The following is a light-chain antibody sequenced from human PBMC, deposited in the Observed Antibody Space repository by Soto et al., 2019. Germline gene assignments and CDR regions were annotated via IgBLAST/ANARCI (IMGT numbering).Light chain of an antibody. CDR3: QHSNNWPYT. J-gene: IGKJ2*01. V-gene: IGKV3-15*01. CDR1: QGVSHN. CDR2: GAS. Sequence: EIVMTQSPSTLSVSPGERATLSCRASQGVSHNLAWYQQKPGQAPRLLFYGASFRHTGVPARFSGSGSGTDFTLTISSLQSEDFAIYYCQHSNNWPYTFGQGTKLEIK.